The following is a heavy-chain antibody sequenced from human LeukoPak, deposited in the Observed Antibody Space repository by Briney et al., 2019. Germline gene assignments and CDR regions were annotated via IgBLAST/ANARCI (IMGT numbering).Heavy chain of an antibody. V-gene: IGHV4-61*01. J-gene: IGHJ4*02. Sequence: SETLSLTCTVSGGSVSSGTYYWSWIRQPPGKGLEWIGYIYYSGSTNYNPSLKSRVTISVDTSKNQFSLKLSSVTAADTAVYYCARPLYYYDSSGYYSWGQGTLVTVSS. CDR3: ARPLYYYDSSGYYS. D-gene: IGHD3-22*01. CDR2: IYYSGST. CDR1: GGSVSSGTYY.